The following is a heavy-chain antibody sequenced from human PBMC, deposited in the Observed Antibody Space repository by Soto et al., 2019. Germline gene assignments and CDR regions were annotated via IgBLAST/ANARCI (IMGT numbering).Heavy chain of an antibody. V-gene: IGHV1-69*13. J-gene: IGHJ4*02. Sequence: SVKVSCTASGYTFTSYAISWVRQAPGQGLEWMGGIIPIFGTANYAQKFQGRVTITADESTSTAYMELSSLRSEDTAVYYCARGLYDEYYFDYWGQGTLVTVSS. CDR2: IIPIFGTA. CDR1: GYTFTSYA. D-gene: IGHD3-3*01. CDR3: ARGLYDEYYFDY.